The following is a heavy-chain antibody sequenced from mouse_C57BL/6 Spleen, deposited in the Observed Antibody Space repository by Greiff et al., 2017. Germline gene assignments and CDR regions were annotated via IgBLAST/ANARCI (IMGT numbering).Heavy chain of an antibody. CDR2: IYPGDGDT. Sequence: VQLKESGPELVKPGASVKISCKASGYAFSSSWMNWVKQRPGKGLEWIGRIYPGDGDTNYNGKFKGKATLTADKSSSTAYMQLSSLTSEDSAVYFCARSNGATGDYWGQGTTLTVSS. CDR3: ARSNGATGDY. V-gene: IGHV1-82*01. CDR1: GYAFSSSW. J-gene: IGHJ2*01. D-gene: IGHD4-1*02.